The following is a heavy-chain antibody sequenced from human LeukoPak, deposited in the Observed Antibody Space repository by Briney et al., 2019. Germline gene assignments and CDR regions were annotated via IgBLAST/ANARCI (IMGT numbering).Heavy chain of an antibody. CDR2: ISYDGSNK. D-gene: IGHD1-26*01. CDR1: GFTFSSYA. V-gene: IGHV3-30-3*01. J-gene: IGHJ4*02. Sequence: PGGSLRLSCAASGFTFSSYAMSWVRQAPGKGLEWVAVISYDGSNKYYADSVKGRFTISRDNSKNTLYLQMNSLRAEDTAVYYCARCPVGWELLPFDYWGQGTLVTVSS. CDR3: ARCPVGWELLPFDY.